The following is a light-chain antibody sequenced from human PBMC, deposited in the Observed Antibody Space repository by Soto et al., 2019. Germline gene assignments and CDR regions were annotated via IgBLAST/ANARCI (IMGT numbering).Light chain of an antibody. Sequence: DIQMTQSPSSLSASVGDRVTITCRASQSISSYLNWYQQKPGKAPTLLIYAASSLQSGVPSRFSGSGSGTDFTLTISSLQPEDFATYYGQQSYSTLFTFGPGTKVDIK. CDR2: AAS. J-gene: IGKJ3*01. CDR1: QSISSY. CDR3: QQSYSTLFT. V-gene: IGKV1-39*01.